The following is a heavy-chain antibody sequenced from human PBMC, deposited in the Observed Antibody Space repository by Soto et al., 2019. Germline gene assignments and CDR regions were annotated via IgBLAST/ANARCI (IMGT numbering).Heavy chain of an antibody. Sequence: ASVKVSCKASGYTFTSYGISWVRQAPGQGLEWMGWISAYNGNTNYAQKLQGRVTMTTDTSTSTAYMELRSLRSDDTAVYYCARVVRDSSGWYGWNYFDYWGQGTLVTVS. D-gene: IGHD6-19*01. CDR2: ISAYNGNT. CDR1: GYTFTSYG. CDR3: ARVVRDSSGWYGWNYFDY. V-gene: IGHV1-18*04. J-gene: IGHJ4*02.